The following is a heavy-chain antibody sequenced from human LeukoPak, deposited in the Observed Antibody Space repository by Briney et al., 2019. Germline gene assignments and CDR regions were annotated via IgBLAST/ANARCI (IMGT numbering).Heavy chain of an antibody. J-gene: IGHJ4*02. V-gene: IGHV3-7*01. Sequence: PGGSLRLSCAGSGFIFNSYWMSWFRQAPGKGLEWVANIKQDGSEKYYVDSVKGRFTISRDNAKNSLFLQMDNLRVGDTAVYYCARSFGFLRWGLGTLVTVSS. CDR1: GFIFNSYW. D-gene: IGHD3-16*01. CDR3: ARSFGFLR. CDR2: IKQDGSEK.